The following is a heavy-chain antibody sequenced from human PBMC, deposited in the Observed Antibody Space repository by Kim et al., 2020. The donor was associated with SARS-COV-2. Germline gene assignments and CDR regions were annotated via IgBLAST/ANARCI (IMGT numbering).Heavy chain of an antibody. D-gene: IGHD2-21*01. CDR3: ARVTVVAGGTGYFQH. CDR2: INPNSGGT. CDR1: GYTFTGYY. J-gene: IGHJ1*01. Sequence: ASVKVSCKASGYTFTGYYMHWVRQAPGQGLEWMGRINPNSGGTNYAQKFQGRVTMTRDTSISTAYMELSRLRSDDTAVYYCARVTVVAGGTGYFQHWGQGTLVTVSS. V-gene: IGHV1-2*06.